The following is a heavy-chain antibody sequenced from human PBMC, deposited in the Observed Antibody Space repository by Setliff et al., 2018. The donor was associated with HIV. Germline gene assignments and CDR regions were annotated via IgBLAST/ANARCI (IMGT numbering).Heavy chain of an antibody. J-gene: IGHJ6*03. CDR3: ARTVRREFRTNVGDHYYFYMDV. Sequence: PSETLSLTCAVYGGSLSGYYWTWIRQTPEKGLQWIGEINDGGNTNDNPSLKSRVIMSVDTSKNQFSLRLISVTAADTAVYYCARTVRREFRTNVGDHYYFYMDVWGKGTTVTVSS. V-gene: IGHV4-34*01. D-gene: IGHD3-3*01. CDR1: GGSLSGYY. CDR2: INDGGNT.